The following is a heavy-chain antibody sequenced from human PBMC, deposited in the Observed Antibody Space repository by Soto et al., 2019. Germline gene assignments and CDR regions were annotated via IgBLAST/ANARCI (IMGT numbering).Heavy chain of an antibody. D-gene: IGHD3-10*01. Sequence: EVQLLESGGGLVQPGGSLRLSCAASGFTFSSYAMSWVRQAPGKGLEWVSAISGSGGDTYYADSVKGRFTISRDNSRNTLYLQMNNLRAEDTAVYYCAKDRGQSLYYYYGVDVWGQGTTVTVSS. J-gene: IGHJ6*02. V-gene: IGHV3-23*01. CDR3: AKDRGQSLYYYYGVDV. CDR2: ISGSGGDT. CDR1: GFTFSSYA.